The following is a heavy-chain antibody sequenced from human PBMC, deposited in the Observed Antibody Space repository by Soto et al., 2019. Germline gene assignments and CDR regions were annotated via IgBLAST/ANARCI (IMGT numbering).Heavy chain of an antibody. D-gene: IGHD3-10*01. CDR3: ARAVYYYGSGSYYMPSYYYYGMDV. CDR1: GYTFTGYY. Sequence: ASVKVSCKASGYTFTGYYMHWVRQGPGQGLEWMGWINPNSGGTNYAQKFQGWVTMTRDTSISTAYMELSRLRSDDTAVYYCARAVYYYGSGSYYMPSYYYYGMDVWGQGTTVTVSS. J-gene: IGHJ6*02. V-gene: IGHV1-2*04. CDR2: INPNSGGT.